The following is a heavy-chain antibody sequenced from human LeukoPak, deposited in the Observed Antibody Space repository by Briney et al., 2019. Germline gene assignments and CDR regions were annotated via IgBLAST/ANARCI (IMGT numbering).Heavy chain of an antibody. CDR3: ARQPALGAVAAMRGVPFDY. CDR1: GYNFLNYW. V-gene: IGHV5-51*01. J-gene: IGHJ4*02. D-gene: IGHD6-19*01. CDR2: TYPGDSHT. Sequence: GESLKISCKSSGYNFLNYWIGWVRQTPGKGLEWMGITYPGDSHTRYSSSFKGQVTISVDRSISTAYLQWSSLKASDSAMYYCARQPALGAVAAMRGVPFDYWGQGTLVTVSA.